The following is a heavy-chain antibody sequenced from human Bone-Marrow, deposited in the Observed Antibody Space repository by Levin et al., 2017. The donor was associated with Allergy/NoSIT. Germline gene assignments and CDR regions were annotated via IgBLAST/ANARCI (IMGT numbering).Heavy chain of an antibody. CDR3: ARYLGRYCSSTSCYEQNYYYMDV. CDR1: GYSFTSYW. V-gene: IGHV5-51*01. CDR2: IYPGDSDT. J-gene: IGHJ6*03. Sequence: GESLKISCKGSGYSFTSYWIGWVRQMPGKGLEWMGIIYPGDSDTRYSPSFQGQVTISADKSISTAYLQWSSLKASDTAMYYCARYLGRYCSSTSCYEQNYYYMDVWGKGTTVTVSS. D-gene: IGHD2-2*01.